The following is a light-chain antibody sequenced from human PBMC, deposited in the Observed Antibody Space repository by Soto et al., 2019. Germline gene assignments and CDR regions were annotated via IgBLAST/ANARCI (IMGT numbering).Light chain of an antibody. CDR2: GAF. V-gene: IGKV3D-15*01. Sequence: EIVLTQSPGTLSLSPGERAALSCSASQTISYNVAWYQQKPGQAPRLLIYGAFIRASGIPARFSGSGSGTEFTLTISSLQSEDFAVYYCQQYNDWPPYSFGQGTKVDIK. CDR3: QQYNDWPPYS. J-gene: IGKJ2*01. CDR1: QTISYN.